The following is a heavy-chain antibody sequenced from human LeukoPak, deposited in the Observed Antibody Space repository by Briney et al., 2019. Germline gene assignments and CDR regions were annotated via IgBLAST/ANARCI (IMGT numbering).Heavy chain of an antibody. J-gene: IGHJ4*02. Sequence: PGGSLRLSCAASGFIFSDYYMSWIRQAPGKGLEWVANIKQDGSEKYYVDSVKGRFTISRDNAKNSLYLQMNSLRAEDTAVYYCASRVGAHEGHFDYWGQGTLVTVSS. CDR3: ASRVGAHEGHFDY. CDR1: GFIFSDYY. D-gene: IGHD1-26*01. V-gene: IGHV3-7*01. CDR2: IKQDGSEK.